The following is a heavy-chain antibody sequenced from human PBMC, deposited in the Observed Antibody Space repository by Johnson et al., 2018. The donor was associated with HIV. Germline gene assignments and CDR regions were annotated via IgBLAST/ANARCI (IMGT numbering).Heavy chain of an antibody. CDR3: ARTNWNDDAGGAIDI. CDR1: GFTLSLFA. V-gene: IGHV3-64*01. Sequence: MQLVESGGGLVQPGGSLRLSCTASGFTLSLFAMHWVRQAPGKGLEYVSGTNSDGGTTAYVNSVKGRFTISRDNSKNTLYLQMGSLRIEDGAVYYCARTNWNDDAGGAIDIWGQGTTVTVSS. D-gene: IGHD1-1*01. CDR2: TNSDGGTT. J-gene: IGHJ3*02.